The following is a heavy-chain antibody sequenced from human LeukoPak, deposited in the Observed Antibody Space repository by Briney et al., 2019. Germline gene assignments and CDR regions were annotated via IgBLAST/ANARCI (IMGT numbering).Heavy chain of an antibody. D-gene: IGHD1-1*01. CDR3: ARARISWYDVGY. CDR1: RFTFSSYA. Sequence: GRSLRLSCAASRFTFSSYAMHWVRQAPGKGLEWVAVISYDGSNKYYADSVKGRFTISRDNSKNTLYLQMNSLRAEDTAVYYCARARISWYDVGYWGQGTLVTVSS. J-gene: IGHJ4*02. V-gene: IGHV3-30-3*01. CDR2: ISYDGSNK.